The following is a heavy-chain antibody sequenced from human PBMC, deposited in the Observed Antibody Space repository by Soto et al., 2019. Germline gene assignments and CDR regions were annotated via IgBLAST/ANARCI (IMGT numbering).Heavy chain of an antibody. CDR1: GGSISSYY. CDR2: IYYSGST. J-gene: IGHJ3*02. CDR3: ARDLTYYYDSSGHNGAFDI. Sequence: QVQLQESGPGLVKPSETLSLTCTVSGGSISSYYWSWIRQPPGKGLEWIGYIYYSGSTNYNPSLKSRVTISVDTSKNQFSLKLSSVTAADTAVYYCARDLTYYYDSSGHNGAFDIWGQGTMVTVSS. D-gene: IGHD3-22*01. V-gene: IGHV4-59*01.